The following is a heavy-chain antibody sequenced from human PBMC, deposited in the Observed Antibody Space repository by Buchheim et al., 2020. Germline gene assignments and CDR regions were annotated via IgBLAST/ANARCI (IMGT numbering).Heavy chain of an antibody. V-gene: IGHV3-30*01. Sequence: QVQLVESGGGVVQPGRSLRLSCAASGFTFSSYAMHWVRQAPGKGLEWVAVISYDGSNKYYADSVKGRFTISRDNSKNTLYLQMNSLRAEDTAVYYCARMVRGVRYYFDYWGQGT. CDR1: GFTFSSYA. CDR2: ISYDGSNK. CDR3: ARMVRGVRYYFDY. J-gene: IGHJ4*02. D-gene: IGHD3-10*01.